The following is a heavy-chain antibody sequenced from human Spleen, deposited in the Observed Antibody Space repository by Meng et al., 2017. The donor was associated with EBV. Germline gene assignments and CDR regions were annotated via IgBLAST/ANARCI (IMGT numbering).Heavy chain of an antibody. V-gene: IGHV3-30*04. CDR1: GFILSTYV. Sequence: QVQLVESGGGGVQLGRSVRLSCAASGFILSTYVMYWVRQAPGKGLEWVALISYDGKNKYSADSVKGRFTISRDNSKNTLFLQMNSLRTDDTAVYYCVRGGPGYSYGAAGDYWGQGTLVTVSS. J-gene: IGHJ4*02. CDR2: ISYDGKNK. D-gene: IGHD5-18*01. CDR3: VRGGPGYSYGAAGDY.